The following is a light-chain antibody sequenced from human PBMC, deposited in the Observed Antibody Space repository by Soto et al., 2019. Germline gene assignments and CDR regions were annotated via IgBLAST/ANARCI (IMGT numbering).Light chain of an antibody. J-gene: IGKJ1*01. CDR2: KAS. CDR1: QSISTW. Sequence: DIQMTQSPSTLSASVGGRVTIICRASQSISTWLSWYQQKPGKAPKVLIYKASNLQSGVSSRFSGSGSGTEFTLTISSLQPDDFATYYCQDYNSWTFGQGTKVDI. V-gene: IGKV1-5*03. CDR3: QDYNSWT.